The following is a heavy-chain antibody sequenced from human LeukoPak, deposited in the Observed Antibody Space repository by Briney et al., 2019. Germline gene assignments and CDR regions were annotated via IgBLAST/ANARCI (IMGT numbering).Heavy chain of an antibody. D-gene: IGHD5-24*01. CDR1: GYSFTSYW. Sequence: GESLKISCKGSGYSFTSYWIGWVRQMPGKGLEWMGIIYPGDSDTRYSPSFQGQVTISADKSINTAYLQWSSLKASDTAMYYCARREIDGYNYNYFDYWGQGTLVTISS. CDR2: IYPGDSDT. V-gene: IGHV5-51*01. CDR3: ARREIDGYNYNYFDY. J-gene: IGHJ4*02.